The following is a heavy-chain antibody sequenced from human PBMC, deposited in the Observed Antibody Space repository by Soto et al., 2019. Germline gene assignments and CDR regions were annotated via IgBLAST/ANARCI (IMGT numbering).Heavy chain of an antibody. Sequence: QVRLVESGGGVVQPARSLRLSCAASGFTFSNFAMHWVRQAPGQGLEWVALISYDGNNKYYADSVKGRFTISRDNSENTLFLQMNSLRAEDTAVYYCAKDKVVRGYCSSTSCDGWFDTWGQGTLVTVSS. V-gene: IGHV3-30*18. CDR3: AKDKVVRGYCSSTSCDGWFDT. J-gene: IGHJ5*02. CDR1: GFTFSNFA. CDR2: ISYDGNNK. D-gene: IGHD2-2*01.